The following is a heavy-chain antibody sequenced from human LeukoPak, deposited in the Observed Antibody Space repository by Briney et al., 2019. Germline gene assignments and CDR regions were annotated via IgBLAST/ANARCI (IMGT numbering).Heavy chain of an antibody. D-gene: IGHD3-22*01. J-gene: IGHJ3*02. CDR2: ISSSGSTI. CDR3: AKDLIVVVDMDAFDI. Sequence: GGSLRLSCAASGFTFSDYYMSWIRQAPGKGLEWVSYISSSGSTIYYADSVKGRFTISRDNAKNSLYLQMNSLRAEDTAVYYCAKDLIVVVDMDAFDIWGQGTMVTVSS. V-gene: IGHV3-11*01. CDR1: GFTFSDYY.